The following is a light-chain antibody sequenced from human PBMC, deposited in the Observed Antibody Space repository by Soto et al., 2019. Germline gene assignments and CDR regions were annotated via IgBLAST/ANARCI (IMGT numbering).Light chain of an antibody. J-gene: IGKJ1*01. V-gene: IGKV3-20*01. CDR1: QSVSSSY. CDR2: GAS. CDR3: QQYGSSPRT. Sequence: IVLTRSPGTLSLSPWERATLSCRASQSVSSSYLAWYQQKPGQAPRLLIYGASSRATGIPDRFSGSGSGTDFTLTISRLEPEDFAVYYCQQYGSSPRTFGQGTKVDIK.